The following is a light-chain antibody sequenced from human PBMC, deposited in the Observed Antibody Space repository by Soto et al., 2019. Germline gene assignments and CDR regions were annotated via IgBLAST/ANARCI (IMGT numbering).Light chain of an antibody. CDR2: GAF. CDR3: QQRNIWPPVT. J-gene: IGKJ5*01. Sequence: EIVLTQSPGTLSLSPGKRATLSCRASQSVTASYLAWYQQKPGQPPRLLIYGAFNRAAGIPARFSGSGSGTDFTLTISSLEPEDSAVYYCQQRNIWPPVTFGQGTRLEIK. CDR1: QSVTASY. V-gene: IGKV3D-20*02.